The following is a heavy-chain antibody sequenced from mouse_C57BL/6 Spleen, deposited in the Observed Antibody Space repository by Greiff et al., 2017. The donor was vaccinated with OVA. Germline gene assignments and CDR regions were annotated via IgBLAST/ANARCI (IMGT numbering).Heavy chain of an antibody. CDR3: TIYYGNSAWFAY. V-gene: IGHV14-4*01. D-gene: IGHD2-1*01. CDR2: IDPENGDT. J-gene: IGHJ3*01. CDR1: GFNIKDDY. Sequence: VHVKQSGAELVRPGASVKLSCTASGFNIKDDYMHWVKQRPEQGLEWIGWIDPENGDTEYASKFQGKATITADTSSNTAYLQLSSLTSEDTAVYYCTIYYGNSAWFAYWGQGTLVTVSA.